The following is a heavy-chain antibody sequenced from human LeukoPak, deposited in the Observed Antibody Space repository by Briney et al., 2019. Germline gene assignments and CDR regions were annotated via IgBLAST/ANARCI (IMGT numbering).Heavy chain of an antibody. CDR3: ARVRVVAVTRSSWFDP. Sequence: PSETLSLTCNVSGGSISSHYWSWIRQSPGEGLEWIGYIYDTGIYDTENTNYNPSLRSRVTITMDMSKNQFSLNLASVTAADTAVYYCARVRVVAVTRSSWFDPWGQGTLVTVSS. CDR2: IYDTGIYDTENT. V-gene: IGHV4-59*11. J-gene: IGHJ5*02. CDR1: GGSISSHY. D-gene: IGHD6-19*01.